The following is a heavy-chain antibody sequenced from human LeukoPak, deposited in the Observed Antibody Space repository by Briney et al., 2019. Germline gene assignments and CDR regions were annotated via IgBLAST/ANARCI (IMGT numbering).Heavy chain of an antibody. CDR2: INPNSGGT. D-gene: IGHD7-27*01. V-gene: IGHV1-2*02. J-gene: IGHJ4*02. Sequence: GSVKVSCKASGYSFTGYFIHWVRQAPGQGLEWMGWINPNSGGTNYAQKFQGRVTMTRDTSISTAYMELSRLRSDDTAVYYCARALGTPDYWGQGTLVTVSS. CDR3: ARALGTPDY. CDR1: GYSFTGYF.